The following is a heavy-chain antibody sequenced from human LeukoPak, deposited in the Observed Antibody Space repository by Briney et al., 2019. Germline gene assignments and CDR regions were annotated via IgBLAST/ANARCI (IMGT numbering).Heavy chain of an antibody. V-gene: IGHV4-4*07. CDR1: GGSISSYY. J-gene: IGHJ4*02. D-gene: IGHD3-10*01. CDR3: AREEPDYYGSGSHRDY. Sequence: SETLSLTCTVSGGSISSYYWSWIRQPAGKGLEWIGRIYTTGSTNYNPSLKSRVTMSVDTSKNQFSLKLSSVTAADTAVYYCAREEPDYYGSGSHRDYWGQGTLVTVSS. CDR2: IYTTGST.